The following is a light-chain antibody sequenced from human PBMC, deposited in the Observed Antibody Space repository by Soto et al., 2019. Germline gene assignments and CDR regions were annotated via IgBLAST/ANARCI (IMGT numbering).Light chain of an antibody. J-gene: IGLJ2*01. CDR3: QAWDSITEVV. CDR1: KLGDKY. Sequence: SYELTQPPSVSVSPGQTAFITCSGDKLGDKYTCWYQQKPGQSPVLVIYQDSRRPSGIPERFSGSNSGNTATLTISGTQAMDEADYYCQAWDSITEVVFGGGTQLTVL. V-gene: IGLV3-1*01. CDR2: QDS.